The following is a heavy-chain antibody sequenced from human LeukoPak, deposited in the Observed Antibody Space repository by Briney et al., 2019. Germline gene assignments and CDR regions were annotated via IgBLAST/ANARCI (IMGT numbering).Heavy chain of an antibody. CDR3: ARIHYDSSGYYYRPNYYYYMDV. CDR1: GGSISSSSYY. V-gene: IGHV4-39*01. Sequence: PSETLSLTCTVSGGSISSSSYYWGWIRQPPGKGLEWIGSIYYSGSTYYNPSLKSRVTISVDTSKNQFSLKLSSVTAADTAVYYCARIHYDSSGYYYRPNYYYYMDVWGKGTTVTISS. J-gene: IGHJ6*03. D-gene: IGHD3-22*01. CDR2: IYYSGST.